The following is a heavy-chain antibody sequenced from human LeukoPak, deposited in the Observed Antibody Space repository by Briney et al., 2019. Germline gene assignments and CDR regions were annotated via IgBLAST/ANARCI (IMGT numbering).Heavy chain of an antibody. Sequence: PGGSLRLSCAASGFTFSGSAMHWARQASGKGLEWLGRIRSRANTYATAYAASVKGRFTISRDDSNNTAYLQMNSLKTEDTAVYYCTRRDSSVYYFDYWGQGTLVTVSS. CDR2: IRSRANTYAT. V-gene: IGHV3-73*01. J-gene: IGHJ4*02. D-gene: IGHD6-19*01. CDR1: GFTFSGSA. CDR3: TRRDSSVYYFDY.